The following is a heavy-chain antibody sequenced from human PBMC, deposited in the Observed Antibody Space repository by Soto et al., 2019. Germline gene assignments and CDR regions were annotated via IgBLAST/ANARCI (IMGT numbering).Heavy chain of an antibody. CDR1: GFTFDDYA. CDR3: AKVGRTGSSSDFDY. Sequence: EVQLVESGGDLVQPGRSLRLSCAASGFTFDDYAMHWVRQAPGKGLEWVSGISWNSGSIGYADSVKGRFTISRDNAKNSLYLQMNSLRAEDTALYYCAKVGRTGSSSDFDYWGQGTLVTVSS. CDR2: ISWNSGSI. D-gene: IGHD6-6*01. J-gene: IGHJ4*02. V-gene: IGHV3-9*01.